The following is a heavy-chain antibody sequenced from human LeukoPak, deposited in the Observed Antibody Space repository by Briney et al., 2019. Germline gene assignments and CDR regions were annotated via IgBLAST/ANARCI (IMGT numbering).Heavy chain of an antibody. CDR2: IYTSGST. J-gene: IGHJ5*02. D-gene: IGHD2-2*01. CDR1: GGSISSYY. CDR3: ARDRLYCSSTSCSAWFDP. V-gene: IGHV4-4*07. Sequence: SETLSLTCTVYGGSISSYYWSWIRQPAGKGLEWIGRIYTSGSTNYNPSLTSRVTMSVDTSKNQFSLKLSSVTAADTAVSYCARDRLYCSSTSCSAWFDPWGQGTLVTVS.